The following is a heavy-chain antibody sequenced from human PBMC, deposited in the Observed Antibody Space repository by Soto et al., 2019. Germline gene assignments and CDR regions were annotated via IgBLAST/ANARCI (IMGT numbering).Heavy chain of an antibody. CDR1: GFTFSDYY. CDR3: ARAPLDYGDAESLDY. D-gene: IGHD4-17*01. J-gene: IGHJ4*02. CDR2: ISSSGSTI. V-gene: IGHV3-11*01. Sequence: GGSLRLSCAASGFTFSDYYMSWIRQAPGKGLEWVSYISSSGSTIYYADSVKGRFTISRDNAKNSLYLQMNSLRAEDTAVYYCARAPLDYGDAESLDYRGQGTLDTVSS.